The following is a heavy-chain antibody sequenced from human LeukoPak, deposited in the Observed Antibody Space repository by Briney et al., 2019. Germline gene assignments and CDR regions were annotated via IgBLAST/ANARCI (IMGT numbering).Heavy chain of an antibody. CDR3: ARSDLGSGRDGYNPFDY. D-gene: IGHD5-24*01. V-gene: IGHV4-34*01. J-gene: IGHJ4*02. Sequence: SETLSLTFAVYGGSFSCYYWSWIRPPPGKGLEWIGEINHSGSTNYNPSLKSRVTISVDTSKNQFSLKLSTVTAADTAVYYCARSDLGSGRDGYNPFDYWGQGTLVTVSS. CDR1: GGSFSCYY. CDR2: INHSGST.